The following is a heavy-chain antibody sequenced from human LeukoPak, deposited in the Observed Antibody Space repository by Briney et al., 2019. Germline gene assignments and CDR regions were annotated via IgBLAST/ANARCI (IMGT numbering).Heavy chain of an antibody. CDR3: ARGPAKDRRWEY. V-gene: IGHV4-34*01. J-gene: IGHJ4*02. Sequence: SETLSLTCTVSGGSISSYYWSWIRQPPGKGLEWIGEINHSGSANYNPSLKSRVTISVDRSKNQSSLKLSSVTAADTAVYYCARGPAKDRRWEYWGQGTLVTVSS. CDR1: GGSISSYY. CDR2: INHSGSA. D-gene: IGHD1-26*01.